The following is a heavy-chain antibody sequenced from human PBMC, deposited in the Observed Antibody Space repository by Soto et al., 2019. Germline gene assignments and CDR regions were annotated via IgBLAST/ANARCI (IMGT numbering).Heavy chain of an antibody. CDR2: ISSSSSYI. Sequence: EVQLVESGGGLVKPGGSLRLSCAASGFTFSSYSMNWVRQAPGKGLEWVSSISSSSSYIYYADSVKGRFTISRDNAKNSLYLQMNSLRAEDTAVYYCARDLGEYYDSSGSFDYWGQGTLVTVSS. D-gene: IGHD3-22*01. CDR1: GFTFSSYS. CDR3: ARDLGEYYDSSGSFDY. V-gene: IGHV3-21*01. J-gene: IGHJ4*02.